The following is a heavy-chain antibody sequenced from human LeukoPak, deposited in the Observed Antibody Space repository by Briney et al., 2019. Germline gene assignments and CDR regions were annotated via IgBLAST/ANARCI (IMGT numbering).Heavy chain of an antibody. CDR1: GGSFSGYY. CDR2: INHSGST. Sequence: SETLSLTCAVYGGSFSGYYWSWIRQPPGKGLEWIGEINHSGSTNYNPSPKSRVTISVDTSKNQFSLKLSSVTAADTAVYYCARVGTAMEGYYYYMDVWGKGTTVTVSS. J-gene: IGHJ6*03. CDR3: ARVGTAMEGYYYYMDV. D-gene: IGHD5-18*01. V-gene: IGHV4-34*01.